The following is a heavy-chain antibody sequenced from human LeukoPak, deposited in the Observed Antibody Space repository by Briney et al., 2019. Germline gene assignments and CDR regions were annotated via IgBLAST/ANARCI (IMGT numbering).Heavy chain of an antibody. Sequence: GGSLRLSCAASGSTFTSYNMNWVRQAPGKGLEWVSSITSSSSYIYYADSVKGRFTISRDNAKNSLYLEMNSLRAEDTAVYYCARAAAAARPVAFDIWGQGTMVTVSS. CDR3: ARAAAAARPVAFDI. D-gene: IGHD6-6*01. CDR2: ITSSSSYI. CDR1: GSTFTSYN. V-gene: IGHV3-21*01. J-gene: IGHJ3*02.